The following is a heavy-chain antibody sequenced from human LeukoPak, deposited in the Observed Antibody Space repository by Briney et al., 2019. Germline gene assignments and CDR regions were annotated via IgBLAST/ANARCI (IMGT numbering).Heavy chain of an antibody. D-gene: IGHD3-9*01. J-gene: IGHJ4*02. CDR2: ISYDGSNK. CDR1: GFTFSTYL. CDR3: ARDYDILTGYFRGGFDY. Sequence: GGSLRLSCAASGFTFSTYLMHWVRQAPGKGLEWVAIISYDGSNKYYADSVKGRFTISRDNAKKSLYLQMNSLRAEDTAVYYCARDYDILTGYFRGGFDYWGQGTLVTVSS. V-gene: IGHV3-30*03.